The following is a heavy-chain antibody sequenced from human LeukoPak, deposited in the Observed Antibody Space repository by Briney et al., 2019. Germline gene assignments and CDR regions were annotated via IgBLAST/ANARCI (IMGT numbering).Heavy chain of an antibody. V-gene: IGHV4-59*01. CDR1: GGAIGSYY. Sequence: SETLSLTCTVSGGAIGSYYWSWIGQPPGKGLEWIGYIYYSGSTNYNPSLKSRVTISVDTSKKQFSLKLSSVSAADTAVYYCARVRDGYNDCWGQGTLVTVSP. CDR2: IYYSGST. CDR3: ARVRDGYNDC. J-gene: IGHJ4*02. D-gene: IGHD5-24*01.